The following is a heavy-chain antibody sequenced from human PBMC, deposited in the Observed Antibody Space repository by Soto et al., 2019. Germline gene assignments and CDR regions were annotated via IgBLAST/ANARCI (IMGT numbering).Heavy chain of an antibody. J-gene: IGHJ3*02. CDR2: TYYRSKWYN. CDR3: ARALLQLVREAFDI. V-gene: IGHV6-1*01. D-gene: IGHD6-13*01. CDR1: GDSVSSNSAA. Sequence: SQTLSLTCAISGDSVSSNSAAWNWIRQSPSRGLEWLGRTYYRSKWYNGYAVSVKSRITINPDTSKNQFSLQLNSVTPEDTAVYYCARALLQLVREAFDIWGQGTMVTVSS.